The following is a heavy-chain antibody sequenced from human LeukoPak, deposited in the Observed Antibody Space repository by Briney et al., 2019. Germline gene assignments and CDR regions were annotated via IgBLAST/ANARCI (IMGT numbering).Heavy chain of an antibody. CDR2: ISGSGGTT. J-gene: IGHJ4*02. Sequence: GGSLRLSCAASGFTFTSYAMSWVRQAPGKGLEWVSVISGSGGTTYHADSVKGRFTISRDNSKNTLYLQMNSLRADDTAVYYCAKVSYHYYGSGSYVLDYWGQGILVTVSS. CDR1: GFTFTSYA. D-gene: IGHD3-10*01. CDR3: AKVSYHYYGSGSYVLDY. V-gene: IGHV3-23*01.